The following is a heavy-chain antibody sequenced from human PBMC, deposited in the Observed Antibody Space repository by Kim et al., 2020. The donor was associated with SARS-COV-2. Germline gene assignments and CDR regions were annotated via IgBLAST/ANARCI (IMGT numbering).Heavy chain of an antibody. D-gene: IGHD5-12*01. CDR1: GFTFEDYA. Sequence: GGSLRLSCAASGFTFEDYAMHWVRQAPGKGLEWIASISWNSGKVGYADSVKCRFTISRDNAKNALYLHMDSLRPEDTGLYYCAKVGGYDPMGYFFDYWGQGTLVSVSS. CDR2: ISWNSGKV. V-gene: IGHV3-9*01. CDR3: AKVGGYDPMGYFFDY. J-gene: IGHJ4*02.